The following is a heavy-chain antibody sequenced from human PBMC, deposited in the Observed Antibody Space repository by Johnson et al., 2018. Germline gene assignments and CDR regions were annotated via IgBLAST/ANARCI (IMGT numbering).Heavy chain of an antibody. CDR3: ARVGYKYRKGRGGPEAFDI. V-gene: IGHV1-69*01. J-gene: IGHJ3*02. Sequence: VQLVESGAEVKKPGSSVKVSCKASGGTFSSYAISWVRQAPGQGLEWMGGIIPIFGTANYAQKFQGRVTITAGESTSTAYMGLSSLRSEDTAVYYCARVGYKYRKGRGGPEAFDIGGQGTMVTVSS. CDR2: IIPIFGTA. D-gene: IGHD5-24*01. CDR1: GGTFSSYA.